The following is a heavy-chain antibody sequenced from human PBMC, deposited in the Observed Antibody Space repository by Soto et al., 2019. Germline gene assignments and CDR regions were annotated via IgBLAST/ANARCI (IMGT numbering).Heavy chain of an antibody. CDR3: ATHGYCSSTSCYDPRAAYYYYYMDV. D-gene: IGHD2-2*01. V-gene: IGHV4-59*08. Sequence: SETLSLTCTVSGGSISSYYWSWIRQPPGKGLEWIGYIYYSGSTNYNPSLKSRVTISVDTSKNQFSLKLSSVTAADTAVYYCATHGYCSSTSCYDPRAAYYYYYMDVWGKGTTVTVSS. J-gene: IGHJ6*03. CDR1: GGSISSYY. CDR2: IYYSGST.